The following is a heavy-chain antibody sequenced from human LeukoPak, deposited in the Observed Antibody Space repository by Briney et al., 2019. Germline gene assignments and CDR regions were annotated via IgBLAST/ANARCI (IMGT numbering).Heavy chain of an antibody. CDR3: ARETPSIAVADVF. V-gene: IGHV1-2*06. J-gene: IGHJ4*02. CDR2: INPNSGGT. D-gene: IGHD6-19*01. Sequence: GASVKVSCKASGYTFTGYYMHWVRQAPGQGLEWMGRINPNSGGTTYAQKFQGRVTMTGDTSIRTAYVELTSLRSDDTAVYYCARETPSIAVADVFWGQGTLVTVSS. CDR1: GYTFTGYY.